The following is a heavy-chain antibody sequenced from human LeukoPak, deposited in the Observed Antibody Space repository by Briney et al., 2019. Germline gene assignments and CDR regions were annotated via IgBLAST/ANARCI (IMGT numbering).Heavy chain of an antibody. V-gene: IGHV3-7*01. J-gene: IGHJ5*02. D-gene: IGHD3-22*01. CDR1: GFTFSSYA. CDR3: ARERSYYDSKRGYNWFDP. Sequence: PGGSLRLSCAASGFTFSSYAMSWVRQAPGKGLEWVANIKQDGSEKYYVDSVKGRFTMSRDNAKNSLYLQMNSLRAEDTAVYYCARERSYYDSKRGYNWFDPWGQGTLVTVSS. CDR2: IKQDGSEK.